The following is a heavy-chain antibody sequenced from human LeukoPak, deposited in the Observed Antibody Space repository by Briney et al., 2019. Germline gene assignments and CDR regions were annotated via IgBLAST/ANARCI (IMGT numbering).Heavy chain of an antibody. CDR1: GFTVSSNY. J-gene: IGHJ6*02. Sequence: GGSLRLSCAASGFTVSSNYMSWVRQAPGKGLEWVSVIYSGGSTYYADSVKGRFTISRDNSKNTLYLQMNSLRAEDTAVYYCASNTNQNGLYYYYGMDVWGQGTTVTVSS. D-gene: IGHD1-14*01. V-gene: IGHV3-66*01. CDR2: IYSGGST. CDR3: ASNTNQNGLYYYYGMDV.